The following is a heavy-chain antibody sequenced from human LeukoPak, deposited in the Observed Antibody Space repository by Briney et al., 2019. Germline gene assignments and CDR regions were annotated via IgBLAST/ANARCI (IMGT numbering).Heavy chain of an antibody. CDR1: GFTFSSYS. CDR2: ISSSSSYI. Sequence: PGGSLRLSCAASGFTFSSYSMNWVRQAPGKGLEWVSSISSSSSYIYYADSVKGRFTISRDNSKNTLYLQMNSLRAEDTAVYYCAKAPRWEYSGYGDYWGRGTLVTVSS. J-gene: IGHJ4*02. V-gene: IGHV3-21*01. D-gene: IGHD5-12*01. CDR3: AKAPRWEYSGYGDY.